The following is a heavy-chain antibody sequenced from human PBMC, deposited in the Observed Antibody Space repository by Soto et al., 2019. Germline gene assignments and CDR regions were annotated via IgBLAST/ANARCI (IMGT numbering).Heavy chain of an antibody. D-gene: IGHD3-16*01. CDR2: IYNSAST. V-gene: IGHV4-59*01. CDR1: GDSISTYY. Sequence: KTSETLSLTCTVSGDSISTYYWTWIRQPPGKGLEWIGYIYNSASTKYNPSLKSRVTISVDTSKKQFSLKLSSVTAADTAVYYCARGRFDFIWGSPAPYLDYWGQGALVTVSS. J-gene: IGHJ4*02. CDR3: ARGRFDFIWGSPAPYLDY.